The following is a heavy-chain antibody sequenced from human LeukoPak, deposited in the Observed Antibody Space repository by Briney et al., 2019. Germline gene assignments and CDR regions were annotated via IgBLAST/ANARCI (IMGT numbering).Heavy chain of an antibody. CDR3: ARDVSGSYWEGYFDY. V-gene: IGHV3-23*01. Sequence: GGSLRLSCAASGFTFSSYAMSWVRQAPGKGLEWVSGISGSGGSTYYADSVRGRFTISRDNSKNTLYLQMNSLRAEDTAVYYCARDVSGSYWEGYFDYWGQGTLVTVSS. J-gene: IGHJ4*02. CDR1: GFTFSSYA. D-gene: IGHD1-26*01. CDR2: ISGSGGST.